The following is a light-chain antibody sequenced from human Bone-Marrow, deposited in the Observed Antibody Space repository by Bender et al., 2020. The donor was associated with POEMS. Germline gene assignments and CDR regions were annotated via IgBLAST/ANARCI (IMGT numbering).Light chain of an antibody. CDR1: KLGEEY. Sequence: SYELTQPPSVSVSPGQTATITCSGEKLGEEYACWYQQKPGQSPVVVIYQDTKRHSGIPERFSGSTSANTASLTISGTQTMDEADYYCQSWGSNTAVFGGGTKLTVL. J-gene: IGLJ2*01. CDR3: QSWGSNTAV. CDR2: QDT. V-gene: IGLV3-1*01.